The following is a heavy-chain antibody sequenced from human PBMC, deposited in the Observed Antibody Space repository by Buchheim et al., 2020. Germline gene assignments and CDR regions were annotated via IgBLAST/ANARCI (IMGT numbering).Heavy chain of an antibody. V-gene: IGHV3-33*01. CDR1: GFTFSSYG. CDR2: IWYDGSNK. J-gene: IGHJ3*02. Sequence: QVQLVESGGGVVQPGRSLRLSCAASGFTFSSYGMHWVRQAPGKGLEWVAVIWYDGSNKYYADSVKGRFTISRDNAKNSLYLQMNSLRDEDTAVYYCARGAPVGAPRGDAFDIWGQGT. D-gene: IGHD1-26*01. CDR3: ARGAPVGAPRGDAFDI.